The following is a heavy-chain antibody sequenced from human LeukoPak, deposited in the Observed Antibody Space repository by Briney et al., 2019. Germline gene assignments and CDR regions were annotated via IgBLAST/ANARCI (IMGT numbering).Heavy chain of an antibody. J-gene: IGHJ3*02. CDR2: IHYSEST. Sequence: SETLSLTCTVSGGFIRSYYWGWIRQPPGKGLEWIGYIHYSESTKYNPSLKSRVTMSVDTSKNQFSLKLSSVTAADTAVYYCASRSGSFSEALDIWGQGTLVTVSS. V-gene: IGHV4-59*08. CDR1: GGFIRSYY. D-gene: IGHD3-10*01. CDR3: ASRSGSFSEALDI.